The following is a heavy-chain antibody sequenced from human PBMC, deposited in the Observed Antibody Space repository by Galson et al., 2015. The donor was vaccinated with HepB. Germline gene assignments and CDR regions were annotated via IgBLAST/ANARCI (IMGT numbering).Heavy chain of an antibody. D-gene: IGHD2-2*01. J-gene: IGHJ6*02. CDR3: ATVRYCSSTSCYGIPGYYGMDV. V-gene: IGHV1-24*01. CDR2: FDPEDGET. Sequence: SVKVSCKVSGYTLTELSMHWVRQAPGKGLEWMGGFDPEDGETIYAQKFQGRVTMTEDTSTDTAYMELSSLRSEDTAVYYCATVRYCSSTSCYGIPGYYGMDVWGQGTTVTVSS. CDR1: GYTLTELS.